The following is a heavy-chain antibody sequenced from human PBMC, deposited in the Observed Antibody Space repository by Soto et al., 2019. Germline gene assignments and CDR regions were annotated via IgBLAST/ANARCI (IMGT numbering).Heavy chain of an antibody. CDR2: ISSSSSTI. CDR1: GFTFSSYS. CDR3: ARDRRMGAGPRELPGPFDYYYYGMDV. V-gene: IGHV3-48*02. D-gene: IGHD1-26*01. J-gene: IGHJ6*02. Sequence: GGSLRLSCAASGFTFSSYSMNWVRQAPGKGLEWVSYISSSSSTIYYADSVKGRFTISRDNAKNSLYLQMNSLRDEETAVYYCARDRRMGAGPRELPGPFDYYYYGMDVWGQGTTVTVSS.